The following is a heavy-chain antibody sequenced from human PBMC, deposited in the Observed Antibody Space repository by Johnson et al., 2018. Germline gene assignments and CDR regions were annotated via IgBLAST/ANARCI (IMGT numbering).Heavy chain of an antibody. CDR3: AKEPDYYVSSGYEAAGAFDI. CDR1: XFTFDDYA. D-gene: IGHD3-22*01. J-gene: IGHJ3*02. CDR2: ISWNSGSI. V-gene: IGHV3-9*01. Sequence: GGVVQPGRSLRLSCAASXFTFDDYAMHWVRQAPGKGLEWVSGISWNSGSIGYADSVTGRFTISRDNAKNSLYLQMNSLRAQDPALYSCAKEPDYYVSSGYEAAGAFDIWGQGTMVTVSS.